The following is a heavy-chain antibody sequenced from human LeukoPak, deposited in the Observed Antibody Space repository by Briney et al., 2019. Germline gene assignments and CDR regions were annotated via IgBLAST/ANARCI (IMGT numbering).Heavy chain of an antibody. CDR2: IYRGGST. J-gene: IGHJ3*02. V-gene: IGHV3-66*01. Sequence: GGSLRLSCAASGFTVSKNYMNWVRQAPGKGLEGVSIIYRGGSTYYADPVKGRFTISRDTSKNTLYLQMNSLRAEDTAVYYCARINYGDYEGASDIWGQGTMVTVSS. CDR1: GFTVSKNY. D-gene: IGHD4-17*01. CDR3: ARINYGDYEGASDI.